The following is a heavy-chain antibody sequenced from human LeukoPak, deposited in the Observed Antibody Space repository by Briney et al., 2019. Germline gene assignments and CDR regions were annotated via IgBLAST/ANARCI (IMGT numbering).Heavy chain of an antibody. Sequence: PSETLSLTCTVSNGSISSSSYYWGWIRQPPGKGLEWIGSIYYSGSTYYKPSLKSRVTISVDTSKKQISLKLTSVTAADTAVYYCARLTPVLEVDYWGQGTLVTVSS. D-gene: IGHD1-14*01. J-gene: IGHJ4*02. CDR3: ARLTPVLEVDY. CDR1: NGSISSSSYY. CDR2: IYYSGST. V-gene: IGHV4-39*01.